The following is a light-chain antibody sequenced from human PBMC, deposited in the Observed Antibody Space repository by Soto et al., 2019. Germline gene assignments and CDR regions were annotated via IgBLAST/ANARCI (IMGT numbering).Light chain of an antibody. CDR3: SSYAGSNNLL. Sequence: QSALTQPPSASGSPGHSVTISCTGTSSDVGGYNYVSWYQQHPGKAPQLMIYEVSRPPSGVPDRFSGSKSGNTASLTVSGLQAEDEADYYCSSYAGSNNLLFGGGTQLTVL. CDR1: SSDVGGYNY. J-gene: IGLJ7*01. CDR2: EVS. V-gene: IGLV2-8*01.